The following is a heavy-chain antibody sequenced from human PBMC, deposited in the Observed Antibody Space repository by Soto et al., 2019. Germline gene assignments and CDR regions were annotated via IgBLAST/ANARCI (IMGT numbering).Heavy chain of an antibody. V-gene: IGHV1-69*06. D-gene: IGHD6-13*01. J-gene: IGHJ4*02. Sequence: QVQLEQSGTEVKKPGSSVKVSCKASGGAFSSYTINWVRQAPGQGLEWMGGIIPIFGTANYAQKFQGRVTFTADTSTNTAFMELNSLRSNDTAVYYCSRDAIAAAGTNDWGQGTLVTVSS. CDR3: SRDAIAAAGTND. CDR1: GGAFSSYT. CDR2: IIPIFGTA.